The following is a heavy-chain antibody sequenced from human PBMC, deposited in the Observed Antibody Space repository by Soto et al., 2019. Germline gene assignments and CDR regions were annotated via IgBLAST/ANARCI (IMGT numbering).Heavy chain of an antibody. V-gene: IGHV3-11*05. CDR2: ISSSSSYT. J-gene: IGHJ6*02. CDR1: GFTFSDYY. CDR3: ARWTVVPSPPYGMDV. Sequence: QVQLVESGGGLVKPGGSLRLSCAASGFTFSDYYMSWIRQAPGKGLEWVSYISSSSSYTNYADSVKGRFTISRDNAKNSLYLQMNSLRAEDTAVYYCARWTVVPSPPYGMDVWGQGTTVTVSS. D-gene: IGHD2-15*01.